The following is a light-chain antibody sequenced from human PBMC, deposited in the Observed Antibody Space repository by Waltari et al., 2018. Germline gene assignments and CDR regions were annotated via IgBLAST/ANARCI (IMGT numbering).Light chain of an antibody. CDR3: QAWESTTVI. J-gene: IGLJ2*01. V-gene: IGLV3-1*01. Sequence: SSELTQPPSVSVSPGQTATIPCSGDPLQNKYVCWYQQKPGQSPILIIYEDTKRASGIPERFSGSNTGNTATLTISGTQALDEADYFCQAWESTTVIFGGGTKLTVL. CDR2: EDT. CDR1: PLQNKY.